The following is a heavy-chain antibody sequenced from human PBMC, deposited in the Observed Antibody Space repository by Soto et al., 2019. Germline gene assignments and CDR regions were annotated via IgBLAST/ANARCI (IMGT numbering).Heavy chain of an antibody. CDR1: GFTFSDYY. CDR3: ASASPPLWLPISSNYDIDV. V-gene: IGHV3-11*06. D-gene: IGHD5-18*01. CDR2: ISSNSGYT. J-gene: IGHJ6*02. Sequence: PGGSLRLSCVVSGFTFSDYYMTWIRQAPGKGLEWISYISSNSGYTNYADSVKGRFTISRDNAANSLFLQMNSLRVEDTAVYYCASASPPLWLPISSNYDIDVWGQGTTVTVSS.